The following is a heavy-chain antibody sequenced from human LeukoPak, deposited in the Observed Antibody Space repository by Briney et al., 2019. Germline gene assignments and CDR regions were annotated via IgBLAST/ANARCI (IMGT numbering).Heavy chain of an antibody. J-gene: IGHJ4*02. CDR3: ARGPPPDFDY. Sequence: PSETLSLTCTVSGDSISSYYWSWIRQPAGKGLEWIGRIHPSGSTNYNPSLKSRVTLSVDTSKNQFSLRLSSVTAADTAVYYCARGPPPDFDYWGRGTLVTVSS. CDR2: IHPSGST. V-gene: IGHV4-4*07. CDR1: GDSISSYY.